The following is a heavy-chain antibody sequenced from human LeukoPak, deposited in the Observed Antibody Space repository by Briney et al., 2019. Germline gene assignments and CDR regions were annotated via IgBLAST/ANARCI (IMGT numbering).Heavy chain of an antibody. CDR3: ARSGYDSSGYYGY. Sequence: SVKVSCKASGGTFSSYAISWVRQAPGQGLEWMGGIIPIFGTANYAQKFQGRITITADESTSTAYMELSSLRSEDTAVYYCARSGYDSSGYYGYWGQGTLVTVSS. J-gene: IGHJ4*02. D-gene: IGHD3-22*01. V-gene: IGHV1-69*13. CDR2: IIPIFGTA. CDR1: GGTFSSYA.